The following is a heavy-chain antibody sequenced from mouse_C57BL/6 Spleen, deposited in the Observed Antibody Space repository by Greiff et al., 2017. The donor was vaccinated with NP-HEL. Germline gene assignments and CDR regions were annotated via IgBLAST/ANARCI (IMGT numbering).Heavy chain of an antibody. Sequence: EVMLVESGGGLVKPGGSLKLSCAASGFTFSSYTMSWVRQTPEKRLEWVATISGGGGNTYYPDSVKGRFTISRDNAKNTLYLQMSSLRSEDTALYSCARHDYSNSWFAYWGQGTLVTVSA. D-gene: IGHD2-5*01. CDR3: ARHDYSNSWFAY. CDR1: GFTFSSYT. CDR2: ISGGGGNT. V-gene: IGHV5-9*01. J-gene: IGHJ3*01.